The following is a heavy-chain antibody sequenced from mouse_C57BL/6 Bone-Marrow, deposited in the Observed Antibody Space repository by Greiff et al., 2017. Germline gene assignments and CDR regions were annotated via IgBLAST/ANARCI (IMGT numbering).Heavy chain of an antibody. CDR3: AKEGVYYGNSYWYFDV. Sequence: VQLQQSGPELVKPGASVKIPCKASGYTFTDYNMDWVKQSHGKSLEWIGDINPNNGGAIYNQKFKGKATLTVDKSSSTAYMELRSLTSEDTAVYCCAKEGVYYGNSYWYFDVWGTGTTVTVS. V-gene: IGHV1-18*01. CDR1: GYTFTDYN. D-gene: IGHD2-1*01. J-gene: IGHJ1*03. CDR2: INPNNGGA.